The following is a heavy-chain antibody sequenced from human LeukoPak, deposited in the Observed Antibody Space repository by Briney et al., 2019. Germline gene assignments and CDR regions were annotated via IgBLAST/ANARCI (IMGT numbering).Heavy chain of an antibody. CDR3: ARDAGNSGYGCDL. D-gene: IGHD5-12*01. J-gene: IGHJ5*02. CDR2: IKQDGSEK. V-gene: IGHV3-7*01. Sequence: PGGSLRLSCVASGFTFSSYWMSWVRQAPGKGLEWVANIKQDGSEKFYVDSVKGRFTISRDNARNSLYLQMNSLRAEDTAMYYCARDAGNSGYGCDLWGQGTLVTVSS. CDR1: GFTFSSYW.